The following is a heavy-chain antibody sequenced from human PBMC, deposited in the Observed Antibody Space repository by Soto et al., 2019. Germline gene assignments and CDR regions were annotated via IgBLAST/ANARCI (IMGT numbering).Heavy chain of an antibody. J-gene: IGHJ4*02. Sequence: TSVKVSCEASGYSYTSYGISWVRQAPGQGLEWMGWINVYNGNTNYAQKLQDRVTMTTDTSTSTAYLDLRSLRSDDTAVYFCARDTSRGEYDYWGQGTLVTVSS. V-gene: IGHV1-18*01. D-gene: IGHD3-10*01. CDR1: GYSYTSYG. CDR2: INVYNGNT. CDR3: ARDTSRGEYDY.